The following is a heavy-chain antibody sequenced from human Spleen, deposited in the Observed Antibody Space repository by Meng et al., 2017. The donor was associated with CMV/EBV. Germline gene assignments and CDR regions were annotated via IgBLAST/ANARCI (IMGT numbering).Heavy chain of an antibody. CDR1: GGSFSGYY. J-gene: IGHJ4*02. V-gene: IGHV4-34*01. CDR3: ARSGRFDY. D-gene: IGHD1-14*01. CDR2: INHSGST. Sequence: GHRQQWGAGLLKPSETLSLTCAVYGGSFSGYYWSWIRQPPGKGLEWIGEINHSGSTNYNPSLKSRVTISVDTSKNQFSLKLSSVTAADTAVYYCARSGRFDYWGQGTLVTVPS.